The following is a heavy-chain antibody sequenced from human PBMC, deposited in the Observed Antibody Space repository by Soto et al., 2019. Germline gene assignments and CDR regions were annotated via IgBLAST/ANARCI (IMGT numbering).Heavy chain of an antibody. Sequence: SETLSLTCTVSGGSISSGGYYWSWIRQHPGKGLEWIGYIYYSGSTYYNPSLKSRGTISVDTSKNQFSLKLSSVTAADTAVYYCARSVRFLEWLLPTVPGGYFDYWGQGTLVTVSS. CDR2: IYYSGST. D-gene: IGHD3-3*01. CDR3: ARSVRFLEWLLPTVPGGYFDY. V-gene: IGHV4-31*03. CDR1: GGSISSGGYY. J-gene: IGHJ4*02.